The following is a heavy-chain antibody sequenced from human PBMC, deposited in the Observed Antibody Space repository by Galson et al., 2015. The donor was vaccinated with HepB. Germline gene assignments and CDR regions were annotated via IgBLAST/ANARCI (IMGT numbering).Heavy chain of an antibody. D-gene: IGHD1-26*01. CDR3: ARDSGSSLDY. CDR2: ISYDGSNK. CDR1: GFTFSSYA. V-gene: IGHV3-30-3*01. Sequence: SLRLSCAASGFTFSSYAMHWVRQAPGKGLEWVAVISYDGSNKYYADSVKGRFTISRDNSKNTLYLQMNSLRAEDTAVYYCARDSGSSLDYWGQGTLVTVSS. J-gene: IGHJ4*02.